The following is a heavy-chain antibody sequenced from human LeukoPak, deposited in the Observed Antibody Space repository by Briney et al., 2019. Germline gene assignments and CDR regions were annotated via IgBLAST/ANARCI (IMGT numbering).Heavy chain of an antibody. Sequence: SETLSLTCTVSGGSISSYYWSWIRQPPGKGLEWIGYIYYSGSTNYNPSLKSRVTISVDMSKNQFSLKLSSVTAADTAVYYCASGEGFGESMSFDNWGQGTLVTVSS. CDR3: ASGEGFGESMSFDN. J-gene: IGHJ4*02. V-gene: IGHV4-59*01. CDR1: GGSISSYY. D-gene: IGHD3-10*01. CDR2: IYYSGST.